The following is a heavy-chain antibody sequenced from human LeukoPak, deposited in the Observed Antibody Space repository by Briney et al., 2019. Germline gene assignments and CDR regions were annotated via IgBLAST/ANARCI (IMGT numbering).Heavy chain of an antibody. CDR2: IYYSGST. Sequence: SETLSLTCTVSGGSISSYYCSWVRQPPGEGRGWVGYIYYSGSTNYNPSLKSRVTISVDTSKNQFSLKLSSVTAADTAVYYCARSDYGDYWYFDLWGRGTLVTVSS. V-gene: IGHV4-59*01. J-gene: IGHJ2*01. D-gene: IGHD4-17*01. CDR1: GGSISSYY. CDR3: ARSDYGDYWYFDL.